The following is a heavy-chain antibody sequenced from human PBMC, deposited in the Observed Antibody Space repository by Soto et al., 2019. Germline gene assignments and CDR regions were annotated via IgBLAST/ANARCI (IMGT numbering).Heavy chain of an antibody. CDR2: MYPSGST. J-gene: IGHJ4*02. CDR1: GGSVSSSGSHY. V-gene: IGHV4-39*01. Sequence: SETLSLTCTVSGGSVSSSGSHYWGWIRQPPGQGLEWIGSMYPSGSTYSNPSLKSRVIISVDTSNSQFSLELSSVTAADTAVYYCARGLITGSQYSGGWYYFDSWGQGTLVTVSS. D-gene: IGHD1-26*01. CDR3: ARGLITGSQYSGGWYYFDS.